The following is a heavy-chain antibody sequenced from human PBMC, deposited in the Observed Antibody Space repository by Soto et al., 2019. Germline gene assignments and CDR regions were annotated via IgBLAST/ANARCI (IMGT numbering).Heavy chain of an antibody. D-gene: IGHD5-12*01. V-gene: IGHV3-48*03. CDR3: AREMWGGYSGYGTVYGMDV. CDR1: GFTFSSYE. J-gene: IGHJ6*02. CDR2: ISSSGSTI. Sequence: GGSLRLSCAASGFTFSSYEMNWVRQAPGKGLEWVSYISSSGSTIYYADSVKGRFTISRDNAKNSLYLQTNSLRAEDTAVYYCAREMWGGYSGYGTVYGMDVWGQGTTVTVSS.